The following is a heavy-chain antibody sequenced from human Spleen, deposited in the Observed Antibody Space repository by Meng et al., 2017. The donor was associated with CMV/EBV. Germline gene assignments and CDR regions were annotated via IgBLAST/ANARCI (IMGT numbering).Heavy chain of an antibody. Sequence: GGSLRLSCAASGFTFSDYYMSWVRQAPGKGLEWVANIKQDGSEKYYVDSVKGRFTISRDNAKNSLYLQMNSLRAEDTAVYYCARDRPYYYYYGMDVWGQGTTVTVSS. J-gene: IGHJ6*02. CDR3: ARDRPYYYYYGMDV. CDR1: GFTFSDYY. CDR2: IKQDGSEK. V-gene: IGHV3-7*01.